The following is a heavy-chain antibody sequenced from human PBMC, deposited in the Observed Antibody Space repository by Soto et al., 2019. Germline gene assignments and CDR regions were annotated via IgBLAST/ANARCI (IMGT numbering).Heavy chain of an antibody. CDR3: AGGTGANFDY. CDR1: GFAVSSNY. Sequence: EVQLVETGGGLIQPGGSLRLYCAASGFAVSSNYMSWVRQAAGKGLEWVSVIYSDGNTYYADSVKGRFTISRDNSKNTMYLQMNSLIAEDTAVYYCAGGTGANFDYWGQGTLVTVSS. CDR2: IYSDGNT. D-gene: IGHD2-15*01. V-gene: IGHV3-53*02. J-gene: IGHJ4*02.